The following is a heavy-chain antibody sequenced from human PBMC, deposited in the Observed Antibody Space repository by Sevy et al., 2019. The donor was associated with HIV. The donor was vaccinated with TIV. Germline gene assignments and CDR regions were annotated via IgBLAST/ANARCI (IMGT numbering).Heavy chain of an antibody. CDR3: ARDKVSEFYYGVDV. D-gene: IGHD3-10*01. CDR1: GFTFSAYA. Sequence: GGSLTLSCAASGFTFSAYAVHWVRHAPGKGLEWVAVISQDGNKEDNDQTVRGRFTLSRDNSKKTLFLQMNVLRTDDTGLYYGARDKVSEFYYGVDVWGQGTTVTVSS. J-gene: IGHJ6*02. V-gene: IGHV3-30-3*01. CDR2: ISQDGNKE.